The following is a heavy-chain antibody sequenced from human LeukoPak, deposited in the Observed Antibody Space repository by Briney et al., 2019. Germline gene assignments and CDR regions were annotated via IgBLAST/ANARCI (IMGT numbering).Heavy chain of an antibody. J-gene: IGHJ4*02. CDR1: GGSFSGYY. D-gene: IGHD3-22*01. V-gene: IGHV4-30-4*01. CDR3: ASSPPDYYDSSGYPYYFDY. CDR2: IYYSGST. Sequence: SETLSLTCAVYGGSFSGYYWSWIRQPPGKGLEWIGYIYYSGSTYYNPSLKSRVTISVDTSKNQFTLKLSSVTAAGTAVYYCASSPPDYYDSSGYPYYFDYWGQGTLVTVSS.